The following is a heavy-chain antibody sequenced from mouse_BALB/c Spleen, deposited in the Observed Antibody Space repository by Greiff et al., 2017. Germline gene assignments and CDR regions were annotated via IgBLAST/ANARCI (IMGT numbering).Heavy chain of an antibody. V-gene: IGHV5-6-4*01. CDR3: TRAPYYRYDVWYFDV. CDR1: GFTFSSYT. J-gene: IGHJ1*01. CDR2: ISSGGSYT. D-gene: IGHD2-14*01. Sequence: EVHLVESGGGLVKPGGSLKLSCAASGFTFSSYTMSWVRQTPEKRLEWVATISSGGSYTYYQDSVKGRFTISRDNAKNTLYLQMSSLKSEDTAMYYCTRAPYYRYDVWYFDVWGAGTTVTVSS.